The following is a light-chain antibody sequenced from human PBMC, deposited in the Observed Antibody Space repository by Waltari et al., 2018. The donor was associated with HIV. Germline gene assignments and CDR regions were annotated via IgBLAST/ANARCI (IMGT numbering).Light chain of an antibody. CDR3: QSADTSGTMDI. CDR2: KDT. Sequence: SDLTQPPSVSVSPGQTASLPCSGEVLSKQFGYWYQHKKGQAPVLLIYKDTMRASGIPERFSVTTSRTTVTLTISEVQAEDEADYYCQSADTSGTMDIFGGGTKL. CDR1: VLSKQF. V-gene: IGLV3-25*03. J-gene: IGLJ2*01.